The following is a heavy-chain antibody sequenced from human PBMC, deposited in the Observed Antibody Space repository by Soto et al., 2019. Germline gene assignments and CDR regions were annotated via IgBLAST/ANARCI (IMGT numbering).Heavy chain of an antibody. D-gene: IGHD5-12*01. CDR2: IIPIFGTA. CDR1: GGTFSRYG. V-gene: IGHV1-69*01. Sequence: QVQLVQSGAEVKKPGSSVKVSCKASGGTFSRYGISWVRQAPGQGLEWMGGIIPIFGTANYAQKFQGRVTITADESTSTAYMELSSLRSEDTAVYYCAFLKWDSGYDSYYYYYGMDVWGQGTTVTVSS. CDR3: AFLKWDSGYDSYYYYYGMDV. J-gene: IGHJ6*02.